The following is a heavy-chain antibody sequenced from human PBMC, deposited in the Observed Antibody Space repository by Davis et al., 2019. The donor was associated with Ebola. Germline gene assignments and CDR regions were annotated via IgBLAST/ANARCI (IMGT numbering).Heavy chain of an antibody. Sequence: PGGSLRLSCAASGFTFSNYWMSWVRQAPGKGLEWVAKIKEDGSEKLEVDSVKGRFTISRDNAKDSLYLQMNSLRAEDTAVYYCARGSRNIDVWGQGTTVTVSS. CDR3: ARGSRNIDV. CDR2: IKEDGSEK. CDR1: GFTFSNYW. J-gene: IGHJ6*02. V-gene: IGHV3-7*03.